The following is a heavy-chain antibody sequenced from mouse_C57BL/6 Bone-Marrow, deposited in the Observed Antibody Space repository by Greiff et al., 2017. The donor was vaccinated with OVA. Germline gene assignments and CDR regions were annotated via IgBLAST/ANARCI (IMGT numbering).Heavy chain of an antibody. D-gene: IGHD2-1*01. J-gene: IGHJ3*01. V-gene: IGHV2-5*01. CDR3: AKKGGNYVGFAY. CDR2: IWRGGST. CDR1: GFSLTSYG. Sequence: VQRQEEGPGRGKNSQSREITCTVSGFSLTSYGVHWVRQSPGKGLEWLGVIWRGGSTDYNAAFMSRLSITKDNSKSQVFFKMNSLQADDTAIYYCAKKGGNYVGFAYWGQGTLVTVSA.